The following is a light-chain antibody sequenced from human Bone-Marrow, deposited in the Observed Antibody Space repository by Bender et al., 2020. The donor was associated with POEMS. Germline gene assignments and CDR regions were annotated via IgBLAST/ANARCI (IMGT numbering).Light chain of an antibody. CDR3: ATWGETQRAVV. Sequence: QSVLTQPPSVSGTPGQTVTISCSGSSSNIGRNSVSWYQQLPGTAPKLLIYTNNQRPSGVPDRFSGSKSGTSAYLAISGLQSEDAADYYCATWGETQRAVVFGGGTKVTVL. CDR2: TNN. J-gene: IGLJ2*01. V-gene: IGLV1-44*01. CDR1: SSNIGRNS.